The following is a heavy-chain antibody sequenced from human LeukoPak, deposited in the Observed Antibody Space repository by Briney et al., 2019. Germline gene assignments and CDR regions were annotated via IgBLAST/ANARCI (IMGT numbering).Heavy chain of an antibody. Sequence: GGSLRLSCAASGFTFSSYGMHWVRQAPGKGLEWVTSIQYDGNNKYYADSVKGRFSISRYNPNNTLFLQMNSLRAEDTAVYYCAKEGGYSYGFGIGDDALDIWGQGTMVTVSS. J-gene: IGHJ3*02. V-gene: IGHV3-30*02. CDR1: GFTFSSYG. CDR2: IQYDGNNK. CDR3: AKEGGYSYGFGIGDDALDI. D-gene: IGHD5-18*01.